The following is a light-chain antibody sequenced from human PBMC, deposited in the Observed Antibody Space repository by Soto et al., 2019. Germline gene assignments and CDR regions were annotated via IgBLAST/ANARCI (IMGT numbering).Light chain of an antibody. CDR1: QSVSTF. CDR3: QQRFNWPPT. CDR2: DAS. J-gene: IGKJ1*01. V-gene: IGKV3-11*01. Sequence: EIVLTQSPATLSFSPGERATLSCRASQSVSTFLAWYQHKPGQPPRLLIYDASNRATGIPARFSGSGSGTDFTLTISSLEPEDFALYYCQQRFNWPPTFGQGTKVDIK.